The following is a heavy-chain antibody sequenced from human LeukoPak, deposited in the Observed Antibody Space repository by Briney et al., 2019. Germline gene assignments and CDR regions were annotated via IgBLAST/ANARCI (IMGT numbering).Heavy chain of an antibody. Sequence: SETLSLTCTVSGDSMNNYWSWIRQPPGKGLEWIGYIYYSGSTSYNASLRNRVTILVDTSKNQFSLKLSSVTAADTAVYYCARGPLAYYESSGHYSDAFDIWGQGTVVIVSS. D-gene: IGHD3-22*01. CDR2: IYYSGST. CDR1: GDSMNNY. CDR3: ARGPLAYYESSGHYSDAFDI. J-gene: IGHJ3*02. V-gene: IGHV4-59*01.